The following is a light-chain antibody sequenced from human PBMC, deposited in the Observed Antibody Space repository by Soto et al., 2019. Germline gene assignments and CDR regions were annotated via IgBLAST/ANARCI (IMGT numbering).Light chain of an antibody. V-gene: IGLV1-40*01. Sequence: QSVLTQPPSVSGAPGQRVTISCTGCSSNIGAGYDVHWYQQLPGTAPKLLIYGNNNRPSGVPDRFSGSKSATSDSLAITGLQAEDEADYYCQSYDSSLRGWVFGGGTKLTVL. J-gene: IGLJ3*02. CDR2: GNN. CDR3: QSYDSSLRGWV. CDR1: SSNIGAGYD.